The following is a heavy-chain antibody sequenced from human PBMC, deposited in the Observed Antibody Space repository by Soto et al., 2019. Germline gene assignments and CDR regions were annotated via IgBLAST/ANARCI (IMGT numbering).Heavy chain of an antibody. J-gene: IGHJ4*02. CDR3: ARDNYGGMRDF. D-gene: IGHD4-17*01. CDR2: IFFSGNT. Sequence: QVQLQESGPGLLKPSQTLSLTCTVSGGSILNGGHYWTWIRQHPGKGLEWIGRIFFSGNTHYNPALKSRLTFTLDTAKTQFSLKLTSVTAADTAIYYCARDNYGGMRDFWGPGTLVTVSS. V-gene: IGHV4-31*03. CDR1: GGSILNGGHY.